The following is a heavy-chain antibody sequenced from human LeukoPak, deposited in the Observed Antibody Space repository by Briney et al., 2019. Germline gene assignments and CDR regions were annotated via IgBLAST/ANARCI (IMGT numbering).Heavy chain of an antibody. CDR1: GYSFSNYW. D-gene: IGHD3-10*01. Sequence: GESLKISCTGSGYSFSNYWIGWVRQMPGKGLEWMGIIYPGDSDTRYSPSFQGQVTISADKSISTAYLQWSSLKASDTAMYYCAKHRASYGSGTSALDIWGQGTVVTVSS. V-gene: IGHV5-51*01. CDR2: IYPGDSDT. CDR3: AKHRASYGSGTSALDI. J-gene: IGHJ3*02.